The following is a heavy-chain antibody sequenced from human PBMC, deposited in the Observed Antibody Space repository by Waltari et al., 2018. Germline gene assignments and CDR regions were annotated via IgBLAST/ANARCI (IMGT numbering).Heavy chain of an antibody. CDR2: ISGSGGST. J-gene: IGHJ5*02. Sequence: EVQLLESGGGLVQPGGSLRLSCAASGFTFSSYAMSWVRQAPGKGLEWVSAISGSGGSTYYADSVKGRFTISRDNARNTLYLQMNSLRAEDTAVYYCAKDQGSDSSGYYYVGNWFDPWGQGTLVTVSS. V-gene: IGHV3-23*01. CDR1: GFTFSSYA. D-gene: IGHD3-22*01. CDR3: AKDQGSDSSGYYYVGNWFDP.